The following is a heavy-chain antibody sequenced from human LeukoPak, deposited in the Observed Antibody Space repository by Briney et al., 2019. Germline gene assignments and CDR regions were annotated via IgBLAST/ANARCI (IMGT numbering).Heavy chain of an antibody. CDR2: ITHRGTT. Sequence: SETLSLTCGVFGGSISGHFFSWIRQPPGKGLEWIGEITHRGTTNYNPSLKSRVAMSLDTSKNQFSLNLTSVTAADTAVCYCARALAAAVINWGQGTLVIVSS. CDR3: ARALAAAVIN. CDR1: GGSISGHF. J-gene: IGHJ1*01. D-gene: IGHD6-13*01. V-gene: IGHV4-34*01.